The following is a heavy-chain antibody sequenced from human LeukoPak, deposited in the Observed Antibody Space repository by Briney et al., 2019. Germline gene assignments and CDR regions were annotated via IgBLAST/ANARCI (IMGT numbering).Heavy chain of an antibody. J-gene: IGHJ3*02. Sequence: GASVKVSCKASGYTFTGYYMHWVRQAPGQGLEWMGWINPNSGGTNYAQKFQGRVTMTRDTSISTAYMELSSLRSEDTAVYYCAGAVVGDDAFDIWGQGTMVTVSS. CDR1: GYTFTGYY. V-gene: IGHV1-2*02. CDR3: AGAVVGDDAFDI. D-gene: IGHD2-2*01. CDR2: INPNSGGT.